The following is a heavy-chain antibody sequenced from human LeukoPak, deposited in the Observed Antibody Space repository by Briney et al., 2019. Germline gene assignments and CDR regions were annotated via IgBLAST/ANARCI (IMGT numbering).Heavy chain of an antibody. CDR1: GFTFSDYY. D-gene: IGHD3-3*01. CDR2: ISSSSSTI. V-gene: IGHV3-11*04. J-gene: IGHJ5*02. CDR3: ARGVSYDFWSGYWRSALALDWFDP. Sequence: GGSLRLSCAASGFTFSDYYMSGIRQAPGKGLEWVSYISSSSSTIYYADSVKGRFTISRDNAKNSLYLQMNSLRAEDTAVYYCARGVSYDFWSGYWRSALALDWFDPWGQGTLVTVSS.